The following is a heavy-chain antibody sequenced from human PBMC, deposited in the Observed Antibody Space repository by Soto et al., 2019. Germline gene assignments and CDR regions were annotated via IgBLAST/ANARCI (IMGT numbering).Heavy chain of an antibody. J-gene: IGHJ4*02. CDR2: IWYDGSNK. Sequence: QVQLVESGGGVVQPGRSLRLSCAASGFTFSSDGMHWVRQAPGKGLEWVAVIWYDGSNKYYADSVKGRFTISRDNSKNTLYLQMNSLRAEDTAVYYCARGEVQLGYCSGGSCYPTDYWGQGTLVTVSS. D-gene: IGHD2-15*01. CDR1: GFTFSSDG. V-gene: IGHV3-33*01. CDR3: ARGEVQLGYCSGGSCYPTDY.